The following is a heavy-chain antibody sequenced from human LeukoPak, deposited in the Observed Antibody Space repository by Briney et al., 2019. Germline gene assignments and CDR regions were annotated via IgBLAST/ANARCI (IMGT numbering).Heavy chain of an antibody. Sequence: SVKVSCKASGGTFSSYAISWVRQAPGQGLEWMGGIIPIFGTANYAQKFQGRVTITADESTSTAYMELSSLRSEDTAVYYCARGAAATRHYFDYWGQGTLVTVSS. CDR3: ARGAAATRHYFDY. CDR2: IIPIFGTA. V-gene: IGHV1-69*13. D-gene: IGHD6-13*01. J-gene: IGHJ4*02. CDR1: GGTFSSYA.